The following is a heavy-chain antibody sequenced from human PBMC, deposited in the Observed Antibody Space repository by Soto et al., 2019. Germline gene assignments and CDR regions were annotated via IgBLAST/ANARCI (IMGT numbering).Heavy chain of an antibody. CDR3: AKLIVVVVAATGGNDAFDI. CDR2: ISYDGSNK. Sequence: QVQLVESGGGVVQPGRSLRLSCAASGFTFSSYGMHWVRQAPGKGLEWVAVISYDGSNKYYADSVKGRFTISRDNSKNTLYLQMNSLRAEDTAVYYCAKLIVVVVAATGGNDAFDIWGQGTMVTVSS. D-gene: IGHD2-15*01. J-gene: IGHJ3*02. CDR1: GFTFSSYG. V-gene: IGHV3-30*18.